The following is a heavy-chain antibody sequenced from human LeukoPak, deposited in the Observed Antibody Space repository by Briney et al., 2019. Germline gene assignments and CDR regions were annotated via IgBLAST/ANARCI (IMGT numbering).Heavy chain of an antibody. Sequence: GGSLRLSCAASGFSFSSYTLHWVRQALGKGLEWVALISYDGGHTYYADSVKGRFTISRDNSKNTLYLQMNSLRTEDTALYYCVRDRGYDSLDYWGQGTLVTVSS. CDR2: ISYDGGHT. V-gene: IGHV3-30-3*01. CDR1: GFSFSSYT. CDR3: VRDRGYDSLDY. J-gene: IGHJ4*02. D-gene: IGHD5-12*01.